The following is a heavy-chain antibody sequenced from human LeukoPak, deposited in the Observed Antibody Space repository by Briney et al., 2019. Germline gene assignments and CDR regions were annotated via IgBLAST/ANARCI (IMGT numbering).Heavy chain of an antibody. J-gene: IGHJ4*02. CDR1: GNSFSTYD. Sequence: GASVKVSCKASGNSFSTYDINWVRQAPGQGLEWMGWMNPKSGNTGYAQNFQGRVTMTRNTSISTAYMELSGLRSDDTAVYYCARGREWLVAFDSWGQGALVTVSS. D-gene: IGHD6-19*01. CDR2: MNPKSGNT. V-gene: IGHV1-8*01. CDR3: ARGREWLVAFDS.